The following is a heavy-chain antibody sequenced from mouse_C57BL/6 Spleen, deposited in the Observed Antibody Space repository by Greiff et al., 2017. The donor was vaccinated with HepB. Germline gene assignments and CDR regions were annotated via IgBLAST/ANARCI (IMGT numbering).Heavy chain of an antibody. V-gene: IGHV1-26*01. J-gene: IGHJ2*01. Sequence: EVKLQQSGPELVKPGASVKISCKASGYTFTDYYMNWVKQSHGKSLEWIGDINPNNGGTSYNQKFKGKATLTVDKSSSTAYMELRSLTSEDSAVYYCAKWETGFDYWGQGTTLTVSS. CDR2: INPNNGGT. CDR1: GYTFTDYY. D-gene: IGHD4-1*01. CDR3: AKWETGFDY.